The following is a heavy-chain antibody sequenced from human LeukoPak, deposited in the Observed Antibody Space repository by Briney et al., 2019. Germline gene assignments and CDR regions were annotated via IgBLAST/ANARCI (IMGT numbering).Heavy chain of an antibody. CDR3: ARDLTYSGYDLYYFDY. CDR2: ISAYNGNT. J-gene: IGHJ4*02. D-gene: IGHD5-12*01. CDR1: GYTFTGYY. Sequence: ASVKVSCKASGYTFTGYYMHWVRQAPGQGLEWMGWISAYNGNTNYAQKLQGRVTMTTDTSTSTAYMELRSLRSDDTAVYYCARDLTYSGYDLYYFDYWGQGTLVTVSS. V-gene: IGHV1-18*04.